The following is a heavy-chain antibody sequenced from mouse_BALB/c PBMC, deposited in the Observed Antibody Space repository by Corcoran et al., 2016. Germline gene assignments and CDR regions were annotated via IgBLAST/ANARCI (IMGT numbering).Heavy chain of an antibody. V-gene: IGHV9-1*02. CDR1: GYTFTNYG. CDR2: INTYTGEP. Sequence: QIQLVQSGPELKKPGETVKISCKASGYTFTNYGMNWVNQAPGKGLKWMGWINTYTGEPTYADDFKGRFAFSLETSASTAYLQINNLKNEDMATYFCARGDGYLMDYWGQGTSVTVSS. D-gene: IGHD2-3*01. CDR3: ARGDGYLMDY. J-gene: IGHJ4*01.